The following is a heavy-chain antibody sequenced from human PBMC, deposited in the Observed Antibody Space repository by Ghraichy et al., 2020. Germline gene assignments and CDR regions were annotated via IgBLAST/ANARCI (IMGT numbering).Heavy chain of an antibody. CDR3: ARGDYYDRSGYYIDAFDI. CDR2: IIPDGREK. CDR1: GFTFSSYW. V-gene: IGHV3-7*01. Sequence: GESLNISCAASGFTFSSYWMSWVRQPPGKGLEWVANIIPDGREKYYVDSVKGRFTISRDNAKKSLYLQMNSLRAEDTAVYYCARGDYYDRSGYYIDAFDIWGQGTIVTVSS. J-gene: IGHJ3*02. D-gene: IGHD3-22*01.